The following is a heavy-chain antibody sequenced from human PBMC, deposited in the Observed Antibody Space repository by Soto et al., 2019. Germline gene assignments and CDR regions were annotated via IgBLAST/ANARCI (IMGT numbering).Heavy chain of an antibody. CDR2: IYYSGST. Sequence: SETLSITCTVSGGSISSYYWSWIRQPPGKGLEWIGYIYYSGSTNYNPSLKSRVNISVDTSKNQFSLKLSSVTAADTAVYYCARHGYAHTAFDIWGQGTMVTVSS. CDR3: ARHGYAHTAFDI. V-gene: IGHV4-59*08. CDR1: GGSISSYY. J-gene: IGHJ3*02. D-gene: IGHD1-1*01.